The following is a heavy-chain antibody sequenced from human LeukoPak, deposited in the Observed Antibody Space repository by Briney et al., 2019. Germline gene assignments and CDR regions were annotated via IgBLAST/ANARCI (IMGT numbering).Heavy chain of an antibody. Sequence: PGWSLRLSCAASGFSFSSCSMSWVRQAPGKGLEWVSYISSSGSTIYYADSVKGRFTISRDNAKNSLYLQMNSLRAEDTAVYYCASLYCSSTSCYSSYYGMDVWGQGTTVTVSS. CDR1: GFSFSSCS. V-gene: IGHV3-11*01. D-gene: IGHD2-2*02. J-gene: IGHJ6*02. CDR3: ASLYCSSTSCYSSYYGMDV. CDR2: ISSSGSTI.